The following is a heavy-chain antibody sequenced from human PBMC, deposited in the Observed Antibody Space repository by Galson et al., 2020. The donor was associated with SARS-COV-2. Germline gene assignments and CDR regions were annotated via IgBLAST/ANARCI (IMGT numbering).Heavy chain of an antibody. CDR2: MYYSGSA. CDR3: ARSKGFGGLFRWVDT. CDR1: SGSISSSPYY. D-gene: IGHD3-10*01. V-gene: IGHV4-39*07. J-gene: IGHJ5*02. Sequence: SETLSLTCTVPSGSISSSPYYWGWIRQPPGKGLEWLGSMYYSGSAYYNQSLKRRITMSVDTSKSQFSLRLTFVTAADTAIYYCARSKGFGGLFRWVDTWGQGTVVTVSS.